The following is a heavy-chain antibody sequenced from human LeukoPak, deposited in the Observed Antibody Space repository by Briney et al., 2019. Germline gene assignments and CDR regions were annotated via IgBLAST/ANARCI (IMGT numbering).Heavy chain of an antibody. V-gene: IGHV3-21*01. CDR2: ISSSSSYI. CDR1: GFTFSSYS. J-gene: IGHJ4*02. D-gene: IGHD3-3*01. Sequence: GGSLRLSCAASGFTFSSYSMNWVRQAPGKGLEWVSSISSSSSYIYYADSVKGRFTISRDNAKNSLYLQMNSLRAEDTAVYYCARVRFLEWLSYFDYWGQGTLVTVSS. CDR3: ARVRFLEWLSYFDY.